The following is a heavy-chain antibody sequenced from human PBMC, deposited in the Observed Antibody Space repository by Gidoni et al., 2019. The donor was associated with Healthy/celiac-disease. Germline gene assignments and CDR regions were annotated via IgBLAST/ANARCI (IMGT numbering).Heavy chain of an antibody. V-gene: IGHV4-59*01. J-gene: IGHJ3*02. Sequence: QVQLQESGPGLVKPSETLSLTCTVSGGSISRYYWSWIRQPPGKGLEWIGYIYYSGSTNYNPSLKSRVTISVDTSKNQFSLKLSSVTAADTAVYYCAGIGVGKNVKLHASRAFDIWGQGTMVTVSS. D-gene: IGHD3-16*01. CDR1: GGSISRYY. CDR3: AGIGVGKNVKLHASRAFDI. CDR2: IYYSGST.